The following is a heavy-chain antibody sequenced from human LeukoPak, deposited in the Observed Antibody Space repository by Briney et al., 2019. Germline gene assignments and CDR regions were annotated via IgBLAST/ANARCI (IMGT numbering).Heavy chain of an antibody. V-gene: IGHV1-69*01. J-gene: IGHJ4*02. Sequence: GASVKVSCKASGGTFSSYAISWVRQAPGQGLEWMGGIIPIFGTANCAQKFQGRVTITADESTSTAYMELSSLRSEDTAVYYCARGDSDYYDSSGYSQFDYWGQGTLVTVSS. CDR3: ARGDSDYYDSSGYSQFDY. CDR2: IIPIFGTA. CDR1: GGTFSSYA. D-gene: IGHD3-22*01.